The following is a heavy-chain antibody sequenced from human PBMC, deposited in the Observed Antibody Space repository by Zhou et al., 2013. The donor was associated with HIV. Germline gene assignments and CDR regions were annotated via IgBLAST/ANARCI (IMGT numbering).Heavy chain of an antibody. CDR3: ARTHKGRSFDY. V-gene: IGHV1-69*05. CDR1: GGTFSSHG. D-gene: IGHD3-10*01. J-gene: IGHJ4*02. CDR2: IIPIFGTA. Sequence: QVQLVQSGAEVKNPGSSVKVSCKTSGGTFSSHGISWVRQTPGQGLEWMGRIIPIFGTAKYAQKFQGRVTITTDESTSTAYMELGSLRSEDTAVYYCARTHKGRSFDYWGQGTLVTVSS.